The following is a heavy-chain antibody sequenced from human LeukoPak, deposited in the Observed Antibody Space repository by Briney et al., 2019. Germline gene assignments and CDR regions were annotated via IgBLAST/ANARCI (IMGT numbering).Heavy chain of an antibody. D-gene: IGHD3-16*01. CDR1: GGSIRPYY. CDR3: ARSVSLYSYFDY. Sequence: SETLSLTCTVSGGSIRPYYWSWIRQPPGKGLEWIGYIYYSGSTSYSPSLKSRVTISVDTSKNQFSLKLSSVTAADTAVYYCARSVSLYSYFDYWGQGTLVTVSS. V-gene: IGHV4-59*01. J-gene: IGHJ4*02. CDR2: IYYSGST.